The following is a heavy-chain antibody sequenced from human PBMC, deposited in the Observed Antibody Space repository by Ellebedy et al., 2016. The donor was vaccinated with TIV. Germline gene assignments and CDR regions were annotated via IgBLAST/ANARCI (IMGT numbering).Heavy chain of an antibody. Sequence: ASVKVSXXASGYTFTGYYMHWVRQAPGQGLEWMGWINPNSGGTNYAQKFQGWVTMTRDTSISTAYMELSRLRSDDTAVYYCARVFGRGAFDYWGQGTLVTVSS. D-gene: IGHD3/OR15-3a*01. CDR3: ARVFGRGAFDY. CDR1: GYTFTGYY. CDR2: INPNSGGT. V-gene: IGHV1-2*04. J-gene: IGHJ4*02.